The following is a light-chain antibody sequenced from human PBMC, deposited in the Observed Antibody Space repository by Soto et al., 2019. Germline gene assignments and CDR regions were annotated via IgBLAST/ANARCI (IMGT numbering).Light chain of an antibody. J-gene: IGKJ1*01. V-gene: IGKV1-5*03. Sequence: DIQMTQSPSTLSASVGDRVTITCRASQSISGWLAWYQQNPGKAPKLLIYKASTLESGVPSRFSGSGSATEFTLTISSLQPDDFATYYCQQYNNYGSWTFGQGTKVEIK. CDR3: QQYNNYGSWT. CDR2: KAS. CDR1: QSISGW.